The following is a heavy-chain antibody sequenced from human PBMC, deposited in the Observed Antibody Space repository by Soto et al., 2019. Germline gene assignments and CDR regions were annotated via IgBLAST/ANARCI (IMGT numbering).Heavy chain of an antibody. J-gene: IGHJ6*02. CDR3: ARGTGPSDRPEYYYYDYGMDV. D-gene: IGHD2-8*02. V-gene: IGHV1-3*01. CDR1: GYTFTSYA. CDR2: INAGNGNT. Sequence: ASVKVSCKASGYTFTSYAMHWVRQAPGQRLEWMGWINAGNGNTKYSQKFQGRVTITRDTSASTAYMELSSLRSEDTAVYYCARGTGPSDRPEYYYYDYGMDVWGQGTTVTSP.